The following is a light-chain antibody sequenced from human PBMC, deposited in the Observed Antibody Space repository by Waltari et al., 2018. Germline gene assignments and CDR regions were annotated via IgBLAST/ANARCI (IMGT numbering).Light chain of an antibody. CDR1: GEYSAYA. V-gene: IGLV4-69*01. CDR3: QTWGTGIQV. J-gene: IGLJ3*02. CDR2: VNSDGSH. Sequence: LVLTQSPSASASLGASVKLTCSLPGEYSAYAIAWHQQQPLKGPRYLLMVNSDGSHKTGDGISQRCSGSSSDLDRYLIISRLQSDDEADYFCQTWGTGIQVFGSGTKLTVL.